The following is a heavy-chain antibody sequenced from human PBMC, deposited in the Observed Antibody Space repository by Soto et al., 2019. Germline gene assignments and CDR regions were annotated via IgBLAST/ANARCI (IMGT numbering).Heavy chain of an antibody. D-gene: IGHD2-2*01. V-gene: IGHV1-69*01. CDR2: IIPIFGTA. Sequence: QVQLVQSGAEVKKPGSSVKVSCKASGGTFSSYAISWVRQAPGQGLEWMGGIIPIFGTANYAQKFQGRVTITADDSTSTAYMELSSLRSEETAVYYCARGVVPAPTYSYYYGMDVWGQGTTVTVSS. CDR3: ARGVVPAPTYSYYYGMDV. CDR1: GGTFSSYA. J-gene: IGHJ6*02.